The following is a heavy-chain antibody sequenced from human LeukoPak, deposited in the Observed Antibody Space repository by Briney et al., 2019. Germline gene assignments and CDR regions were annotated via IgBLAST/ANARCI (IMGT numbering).Heavy chain of an antibody. CDR2: IYYSGST. J-gene: IGHJ4*02. Sequence: PSETLSLTCTVSGGSISSYYWSWIRQPPGKGLEWIGYIYYSGSTNFNSSLKSRVTISVDTSKNQFSLKLSSVTAADTAVYYCARHRGRAIAAAFYFDYWGQGNLVTVSS. D-gene: IGHD6-13*01. CDR3: ARHRGRAIAAAFYFDY. CDR1: GGSISSYY. V-gene: IGHV4-59*08.